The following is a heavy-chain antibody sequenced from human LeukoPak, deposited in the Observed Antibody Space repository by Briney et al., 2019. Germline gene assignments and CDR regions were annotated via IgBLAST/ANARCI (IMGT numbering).Heavy chain of an antibody. Sequence: SETLSLTCTVSGGSINNYYWGWLRQPPGKGLEWIGEINHSGSTNYNPSLKSRVTISVDTSKNQFSLKLSSVTAADTAVYYCARGGIQLWLNYWGQGTLVTVSS. D-gene: IGHD5-18*01. CDR1: GGSINNYY. J-gene: IGHJ4*02. CDR2: INHSGST. V-gene: IGHV4-34*01. CDR3: ARGGIQLWLNY.